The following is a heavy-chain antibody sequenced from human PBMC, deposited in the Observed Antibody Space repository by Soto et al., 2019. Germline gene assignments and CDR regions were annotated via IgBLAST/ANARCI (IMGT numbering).Heavy chain of an antibody. V-gene: IGHV1-46*01. CDR1: GYTFTSYY. J-gene: IGHJ4*02. Sequence: GASVKVSCKASGYTFTSYYMHWVRQAPGQGLEWMGIINPSGGSTSYAQKFQGRVTMTRDTSTSTVYRELSSLRSEDTAVYYCARDGRSPYSSGWYYFDYWGQGTLVTVSS. D-gene: IGHD6-19*01. CDR3: ARDGRSPYSSGWYYFDY. CDR2: INPSGGST.